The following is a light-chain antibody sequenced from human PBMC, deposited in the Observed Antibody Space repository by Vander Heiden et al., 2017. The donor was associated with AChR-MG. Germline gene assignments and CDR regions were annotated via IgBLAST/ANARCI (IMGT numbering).Light chain of an antibody. Sequence: SVLTQPPSVSVAPGPRVTISCTGSSSNIGAGYDVHWYQQLPGTAPKLLIYGNSNRPSGVPDRFSGSKSGTSASLAITGLQAEDEADYYCQSYDSSLSGSVVFGGGTKLTVL. CDR3: QSYDSSLSGSVV. CDR2: GNS. V-gene: IGLV1-40*01. CDR1: SSNIGAGYD. J-gene: IGLJ2*01.